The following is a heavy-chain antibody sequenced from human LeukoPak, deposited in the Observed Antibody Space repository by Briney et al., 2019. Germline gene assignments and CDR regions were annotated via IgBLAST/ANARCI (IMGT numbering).Heavy chain of an antibody. CDR2: IYTSGST. D-gene: IGHD3-22*01. Sequence: PSQTLSLTCTVSGGSISSGSYCWSWIRQPAGKGLEWIGRIYTSGSTNYNPSLKSRVTISVDTSKNQFSLKLSSVTAADTAVYYCARERFFYYDSSGYDYWGQGTLVTVSS. CDR3: ARERFFYYDSSGYDY. J-gene: IGHJ4*02. V-gene: IGHV4-61*02. CDR1: GGSISSGSYC.